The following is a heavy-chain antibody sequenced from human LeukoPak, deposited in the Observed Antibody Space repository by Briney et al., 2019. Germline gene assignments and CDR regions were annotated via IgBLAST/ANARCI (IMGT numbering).Heavy chain of an antibody. D-gene: IGHD1-14*01. J-gene: IGHJ6*03. V-gene: IGHV3-66*02. CDR3: ARDLAGFEEPRYNYYMDV. Sequence: GGSLRLSCVASGFTVNRNVMSWVRQAPGKGLEWVSLIYSDDRAFYSDSVKGRFTISRNKSKNTLFLQMSSLKPEDTAIYYCARDLAGFEEPRYNYYMDVWGKGTTVTVSS. CDR1: GFTVNRNV. CDR2: IYSDDRA.